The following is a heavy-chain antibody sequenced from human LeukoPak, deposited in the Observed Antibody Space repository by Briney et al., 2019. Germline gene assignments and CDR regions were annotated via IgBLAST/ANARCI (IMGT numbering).Heavy chain of an antibody. CDR2: ISGSGVST. D-gene: IGHD7-27*01. V-gene: IGHV3-23*01. CDR3: AKDKALGLHTYLDY. Sequence: GGSLRLSCAASGFTFSSYAMTWVRQTPGKGLEWVSGISGSGVSTFYADFVKGRFTISRDNSKNTLYLQMNSLRAEDTAVYFWAKDKALGLHTYLDYWGQGTLVTVSS. J-gene: IGHJ4*02. CDR1: GFTFSSYA.